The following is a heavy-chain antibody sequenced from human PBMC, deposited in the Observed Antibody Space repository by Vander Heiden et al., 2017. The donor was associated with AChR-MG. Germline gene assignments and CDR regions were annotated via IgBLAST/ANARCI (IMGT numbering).Heavy chain of an antibody. CDR3: ASVPGYSSGWYLFPKTNYYYYMDV. J-gene: IGHJ6*03. Sequence: EVQLVESGGGLVQPGGSLRLSCAASGFTFSSYSMNWVRQAPGKGLEWVSYISSSSSTIYYADSVKGRFTISRDNAKNSLYLQMNSLRDEDTAVYYCASVPGYSSGWYLFPKTNYYYYMDVWGKGTTVTVSS. V-gene: IGHV3-48*02. D-gene: IGHD6-19*01. CDR1: GFTFSSYS. CDR2: ISSSSSTI.